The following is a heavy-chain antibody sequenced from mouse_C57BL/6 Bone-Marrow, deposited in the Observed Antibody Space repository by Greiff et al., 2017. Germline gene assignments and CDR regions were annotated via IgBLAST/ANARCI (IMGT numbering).Heavy chain of an antibody. V-gene: IGHV1-7*01. Sequence: VQLQQSGAELAKPGASVKLSCKASGYTFTSYWMHWVKQRPGQGLEWIGYINPSSGYTKYNQKFKDKATLTADKSSSTASMQLSSLTYEDSAVYYCAKNYYGSSYYYWGQGTTLTVSS. J-gene: IGHJ2*01. CDR2: INPSSGYT. CDR1: GYTFTSYW. D-gene: IGHD1-1*01. CDR3: AKNYYGSSYYY.